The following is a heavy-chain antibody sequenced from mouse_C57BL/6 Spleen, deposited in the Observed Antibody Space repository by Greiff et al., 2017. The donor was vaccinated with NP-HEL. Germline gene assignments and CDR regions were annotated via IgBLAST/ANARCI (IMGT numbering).Heavy chain of an antibody. D-gene: IGHD1-1*01. V-gene: IGHV1-53*01. CDR1: GYTFTSYW. J-gene: IGHJ4*01. Sequence: QVQLQQPGTELVKPGASVKLSCKASGYTFTSYWMHWVKQRPGQGLEWIGNINPSNGGTNYNEKFKSKATLTVDKSSSTAYMQLSSLTSEDSAVYYCARETTVVGGDYAMDYWGQGTSVTVSS. CDR3: ARETTVVGGDYAMDY. CDR2: INPSNGGT.